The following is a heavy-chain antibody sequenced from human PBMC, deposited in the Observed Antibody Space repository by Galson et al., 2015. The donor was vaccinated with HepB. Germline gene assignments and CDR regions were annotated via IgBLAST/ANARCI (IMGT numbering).Heavy chain of an antibody. V-gene: IGHV3-15*01. CDR1: GFTFSNAW. Sequence: SLRLSCAASGFTFSNAWMSWVRQAPGKGLEWVGRIKSKTDGGTTDYAAPVKGRFTISRDDSKNTLYLQMNSLKTEDTAVYYCCNYGDYGGRAFDIWGQGTMVTVSS. J-gene: IGHJ3*02. CDR2: IKSKTDGGTT. D-gene: IGHD4-17*01. CDR3: CNYGDYGGRAFDI.